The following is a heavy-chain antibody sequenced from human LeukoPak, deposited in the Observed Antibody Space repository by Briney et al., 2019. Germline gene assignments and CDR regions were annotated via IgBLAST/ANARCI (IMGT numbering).Heavy chain of an antibody. Sequence: GGSLRLSCAASGFTFSSYSMNWVRQAPGKGLEWVSSISSSSSYIYYADSVKGRFTISRDNAKNSLYLQMNSLRAEDTAVYCCAREQLYCSSTSCYTRGFDYWGQGTLVTVSS. CDR3: AREQLYCSSTSCYTRGFDY. J-gene: IGHJ4*02. CDR1: GFTFSSYS. CDR2: ISSSSSYI. V-gene: IGHV3-21*01. D-gene: IGHD2-2*02.